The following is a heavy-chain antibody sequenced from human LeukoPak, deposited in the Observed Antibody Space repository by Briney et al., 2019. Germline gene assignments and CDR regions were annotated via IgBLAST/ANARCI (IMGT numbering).Heavy chain of an antibody. CDR2: IGSSSSPI. CDR1: GFTFSNYG. J-gene: IGHJ4*02. D-gene: IGHD6-19*01. V-gene: IGHV3-48*04. CDR3: ARGGLDPVDY. Sequence: GGSLRLSCAASGFTFSNYGMNWVRQAPGKGLEWVSYIGSSSSPIYYADSVKGRFTISRDNAKNTVYLQMNSLRGEDTAVYYCARGGLDPVDYWGQGTLVTVSS.